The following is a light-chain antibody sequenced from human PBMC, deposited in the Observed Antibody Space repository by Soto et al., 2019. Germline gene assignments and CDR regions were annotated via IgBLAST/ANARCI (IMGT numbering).Light chain of an antibody. Sequence: DIQLTQSPSFLSASVGDRVTITCRASQGISNFLAWYQQKPGKAPKLLIYDASTLESGVPSRFSGSGSGTEFTLTISSLQPEDFGTFSYVFGTGT. J-gene: IGKJ3*01. V-gene: IGKV1-9*01. CDR1: QGISNF. CDR2: DAS. CDR3: V.